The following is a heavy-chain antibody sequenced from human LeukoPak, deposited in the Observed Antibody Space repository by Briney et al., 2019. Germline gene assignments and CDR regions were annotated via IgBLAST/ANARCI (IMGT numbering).Heavy chain of an antibody. CDR2: IYPSDSDT. J-gene: IGHJ5*02. D-gene: IGHD6-13*01. V-gene: IGHV5-51*01. CDR1: GYSFTSYW. CDR3: ARGGSSPGNWFDP. Sequence: GESLKTSCKGSGYSFTSYWIGWVRQMPGKGLEWMGIIYPSDSDTRYSPSFQGQVTISADKSITTAYLQWGSLKASDSAMYYCARGGSSPGNWFDPWGQGTLVTVSS.